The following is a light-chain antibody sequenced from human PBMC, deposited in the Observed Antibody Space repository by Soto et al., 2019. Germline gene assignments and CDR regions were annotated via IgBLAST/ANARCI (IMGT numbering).Light chain of an antibody. Sequence: EIVLTQSPGPLSLSPGERATLSCGASQSVSDNYLAWYQQKPGEAPRLLIYGASNRATGIPDRFSGSGSGTDFTLTISRLEPEDSAVYFCQQYTGTSMSFGQGTKLDIK. CDR3: QQYTGTSMS. CDR1: QSVSDNY. V-gene: IGKV3-20*01. CDR2: GAS. J-gene: IGKJ1*01.